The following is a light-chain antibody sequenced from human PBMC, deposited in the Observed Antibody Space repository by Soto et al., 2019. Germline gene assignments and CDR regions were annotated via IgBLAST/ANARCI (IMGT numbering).Light chain of an antibody. CDR1: QGIRND. CDR3: QQYYSYWT. V-gene: IGKV1-17*01. CDR2: LAS. J-gene: IGKJ1*01. Sequence: IQMTQSPSSLSASVGDRVTITCRASQGIRNDLGWYQQRPGKAPKSLIYLASSLQSGVPSRFSGSRAGPEFSLTISRLQPDDFATYYCQQYYSYWTFGQGTKVDI.